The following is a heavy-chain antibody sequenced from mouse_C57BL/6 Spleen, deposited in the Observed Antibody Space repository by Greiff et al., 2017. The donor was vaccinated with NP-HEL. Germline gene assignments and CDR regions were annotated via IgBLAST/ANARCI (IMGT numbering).Heavy chain of an antibody. Sequence: EVQLQQSGPELVKPGASVKISCKASGYTFTDYYMNWVKQSHGKSLEWIGDINPNNGGTSYNQKFKGKATLTVDKSSSTAYMELRSLTSEDSAVYYCAREDEAGKFAYWGQGTLVTVSA. CDR3: AREDEAGKFAY. D-gene: IGHD4-1*01. J-gene: IGHJ3*01. CDR1: GYTFTDYY. CDR2: INPNNGGT. V-gene: IGHV1-26*01.